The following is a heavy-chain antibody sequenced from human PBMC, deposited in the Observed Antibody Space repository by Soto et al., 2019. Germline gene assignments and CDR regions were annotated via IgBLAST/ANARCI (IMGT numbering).Heavy chain of an antibody. V-gene: IGHV1-2*04. J-gene: IGHJ6*02. CDR2: INPNSGGT. CDR3: ARVGGGLASLGYYGMDV. CDR1: GYTFIGYY. Sequence: ASVKVSCKASGYTFIGYYIHWVRQAPGQGLEWMGWINPNSGGTNYAQRFQGWVTMTRDRSISTAYMELGRLKSDDTAVYYCARVGGGLASLGYYGMDVWGQGTTVTVSS. D-gene: IGHD3-10*01.